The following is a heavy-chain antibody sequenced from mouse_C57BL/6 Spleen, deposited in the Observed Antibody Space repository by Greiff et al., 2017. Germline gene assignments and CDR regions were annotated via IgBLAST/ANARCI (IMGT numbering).Heavy chain of an antibody. J-gene: IGHJ1*03. D-gene: IGHD1-1*01. V-gene: IGHV1-54*01. CDR3: ARSGTTVVAKQYFDV. Sequence: QVQLQQSGAELVRPGTSVKVSCKASGYAFTNYLIEWVKQRPGQGLEWIGVINPGSGGTNYNEKFKGKATLTADKASSTAYMQLSSLTSEDSAVYFCARSGTTVVAKQYFDVWGTGTTVTVSS. CDR2: INPGSGGT. CDR1: GYAFTNYL.